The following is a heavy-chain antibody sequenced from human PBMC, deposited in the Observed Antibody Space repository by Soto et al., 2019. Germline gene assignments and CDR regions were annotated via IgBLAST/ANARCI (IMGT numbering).Heavy chain of an antibody. CDR3: ERDSSYYGSGSYKDY. V-gene: IGHV1-18*01. D-gene: IGHD3-10*01. Sequence: GASVKVSCKASGYTFTSYAISWVRQAPGQGLEWMGWISAYNGNTNYAQKLQGRVTMTTDTSTSTAYMELRSLRSDDTAVYYCERDSSYYGSGSYKDYWGQGTLVNGSS. CDR2: ISAYNGNT. CDR1: GYTFTSYA. J-gene: IGHJ4*02.